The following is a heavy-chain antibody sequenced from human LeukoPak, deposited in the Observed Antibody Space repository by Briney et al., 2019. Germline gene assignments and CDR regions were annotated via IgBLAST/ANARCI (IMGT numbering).Heavy chain of an antibody. Sequence: PGGSLRLSCAASGFIFSDYYMSWIRQAPGKGLEWVSYISSSGSTIYYADSVKGRFTISRDNAKNSLYLQMNSLRAEDTAVYYCARGVSSGWYVFDYWGQGTLVTVSS. V-gene: IGHV3-11*01. J-gene: IGHJ4*02. CDR2: ISSSGSTI. D-gene: IGHD6-19*01. CDR1: GFIFSDYY. CDR3: ARGVSSGWYVFDY.